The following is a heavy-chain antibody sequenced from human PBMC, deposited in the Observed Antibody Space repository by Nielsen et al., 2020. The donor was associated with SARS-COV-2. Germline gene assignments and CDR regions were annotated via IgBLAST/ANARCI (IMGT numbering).Heavy chain of an antibody. J-gene: IGHJ4*02. D-gene: IGHD2-15*01. CDR1: GFTFSSYA. CDR2: ISGSGAST. CDR3: AKGGAPYCTGGSCYPLDY. Sequence: GESLKISCAASGFTFSSYAMGWVRQAPGKGLECVSAISGSGASTYYADSAKGRSTISRDNSKNTLYLQMNSLRAEDTAVYYCAKGGAPYCTGGSCYPLDYWGQGTLVTVSS. V-gene: IGHV3-23*01.